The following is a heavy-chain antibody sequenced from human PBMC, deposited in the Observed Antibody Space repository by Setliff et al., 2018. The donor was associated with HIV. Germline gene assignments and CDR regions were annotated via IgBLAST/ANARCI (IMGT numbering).Heavy chain of an antibody. J-gene: IGHJ6*03. CDR1: GGSISSGGYY. CDR3: ARGFCSGGFCHPNFYHYMDV. V-gene: IGHV4-31*03. Sequence: SETLSLTCTVSGGSISSGGYYWNWIRQHPGKGLEWIGYIYYSGNTYYNPSLKSRITISLDTSKNQFSLKLSSVTAADTAVYYCARGFCSGGFCHPNFYHYMDVWGKGTTVTVSS. CDR2: IYYSGNT. D-gene: IGHD2-15*01.